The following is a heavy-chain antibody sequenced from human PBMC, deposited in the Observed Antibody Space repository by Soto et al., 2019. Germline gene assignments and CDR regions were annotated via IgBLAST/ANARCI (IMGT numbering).Heavy chain of an antibody. CDR2: IIPIFGTA. J-gene: IGHJ6*02. CDR3: ARDGSGYRSRASPMDV. CDR1: GDTFSSYA. D-gene: IGHD3-22*01. Sequence: QVQLVQSGAEVEKPGSSVKVSCKASGDTFSSYAISWVRQAPGQGLEWMGGIIPIFGTANYEQKFQGRVTITADESTSTAYMELSSLRSEDTAVYYCARDGSGYRSRASPMDVWGQGTTVTVSS. V-gene: IGHV1-69*01.